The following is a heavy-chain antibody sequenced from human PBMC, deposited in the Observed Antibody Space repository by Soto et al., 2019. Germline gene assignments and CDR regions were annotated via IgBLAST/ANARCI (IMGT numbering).Heavy chain of an antibody. CDR3: ARDRYITGTNFDY. J-gene: IGHJ4*02. CDR1: GFTFSSYA. Sequence: PVGSLRLSCAASGFTFSSYAMHWVRQAPGKGLGWVAVISYDGSNKYYADSVKGRFTISRDNSKNTLYLQMNSLRAEDTAVYYCARDRYITGTNFDYWGQGTLVTVSS. CDR2: ISYDGSNK. V-gene: IGHV3-30-3*01. D-gene: IGHD1-7*01.